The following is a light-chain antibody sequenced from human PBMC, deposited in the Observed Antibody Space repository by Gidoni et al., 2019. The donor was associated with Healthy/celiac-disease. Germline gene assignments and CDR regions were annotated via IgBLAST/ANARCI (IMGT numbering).Light chain of an antibody. CDR1: HSVSSSY. CDR2: GAA. Sequence: EIVLTQSPGTLSLSPGAIATFSCRASHSVSSSYLAWYQQKPGQAPRLLIYGAASRATGIPDRFSGSGSGTDFTLTISRLEPEDFAVYYCQQYGSSPPYTFGQGTKLEIK. J-gene: IGKJ2*01. CDR3: QQYGSSPPYT. V-gene: IGKV3-20*01.